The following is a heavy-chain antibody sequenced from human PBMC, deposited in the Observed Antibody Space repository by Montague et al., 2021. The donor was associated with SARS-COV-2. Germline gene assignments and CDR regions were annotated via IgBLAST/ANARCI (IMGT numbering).Heavy chain of an antibody. CDR3: ATDLVQERAYNYAYHMAF. Sequence: SLRLSCAASGFTFSDYAMSWVRQAPGKGLEWISFIDNSGDGTHYADSVKGRFTISRDNSRNTLYLQMTSLKAEDTAFYYCATDLVQERAYNYAYHMAFWGQGVMVTVSS. CDR2: IDNSGDGT. V-gene: IGHV3-23*01. CDR1: GFTFSDYA. J-gene: IGHJ6*02. D-gene: IGHD1-1*01.